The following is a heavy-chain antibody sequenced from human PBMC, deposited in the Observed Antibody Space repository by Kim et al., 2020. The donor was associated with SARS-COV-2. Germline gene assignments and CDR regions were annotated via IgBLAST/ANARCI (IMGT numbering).Heavy chain of an antibody. CDR3: ARWDLRSYYGMDV. D-gene: IGHD1-26*01. V-gene: IGHV4-39*07. CDR1: GGSISSSSYY. Sequence: SETLSLTCTVSGGSISSSSYYWGWIRQPPGKGLEWIGSIYYSGSTYYNPSLKSRVTISVDTSKNQFSLKLSSVTAADTAVYYCARWDLRSYYGMDVWGQGTTVTVSS. CDR2: IYYSGST. J-gene: IGHJ6*02.